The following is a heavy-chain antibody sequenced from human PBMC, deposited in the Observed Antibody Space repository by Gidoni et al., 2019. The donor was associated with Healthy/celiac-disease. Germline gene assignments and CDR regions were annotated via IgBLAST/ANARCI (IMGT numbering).Heavy chain of an antibody. CDR2: ISYDGSNK. J-gene: IGHJ3*02. D-gene: IGHD3-10*01. V-gene: IGHV3-30-3*01. CDR1: GFTFSSYA. CDR3: ARGPDEYYYGSGSNDAFDI. Sequence: QVQLVESGGGVVQPGRSLRLPCAASGFTFSSYAMHWVRQAPGKGLEWVAVISYDGSNKYYADSVKGRFTISRDNSKNTLYLQMNSLRAEDTAVYYCARGPDEYYYGSGSNDAFDIWGQGTMVTVSS.